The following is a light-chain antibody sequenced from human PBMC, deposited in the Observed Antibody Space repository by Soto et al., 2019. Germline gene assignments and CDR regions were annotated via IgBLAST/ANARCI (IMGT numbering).Light chain of an antibody. CDR3: QQTYITPYT. V-gene: IGKV1-39*01. J-gene: IGKJ2*01. CDR1: QRIDNY. Sequence: DIQMTQSPSSLSASVGDRVSITCRPRQRIDNYLNWYQQKPGKAPKLLIHAISTLESGIPSRFSGSGSGTDFTRSIASLHPADFATYYGQQTYITPYTFGQGTKLEIK. CDR2: AIS.